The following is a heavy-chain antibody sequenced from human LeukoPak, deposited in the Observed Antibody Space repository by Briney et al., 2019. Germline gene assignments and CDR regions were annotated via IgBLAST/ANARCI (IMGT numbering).Heavy chain of an antibody. J-gene: IGHJ6*03. D-gene: IGHD2-2*01. Sequence: GGSLRLSCAASGFTLSSYAIHWVRQAPGKWLEWVAIISSDGSNTFYADSVKGRFTISRDNSKNTLYLHMNSLRAEDTAVYYCAKDFERYCSSTSCQVNYYYYYYMDVWGKGTTVTVSS. CDR3: AKDFERYCSSTSCQVNYYYYYYMDV. CDR1: GFTLSSYA. V-gene: IGHV3-30-3*01. CDR2: ISSDGSNT.